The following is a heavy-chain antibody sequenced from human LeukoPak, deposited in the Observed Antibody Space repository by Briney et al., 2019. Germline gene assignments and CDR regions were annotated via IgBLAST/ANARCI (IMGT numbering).Heavy chain of an antibody. CDR2: ISSSSNYI. CDR1: GFTFSSDT. D-gene: IGHD6-19*01. CDR3: ARSLWAASSGAFDI. V-gene: IGHV3-21*01. J-gene: IGHJ3*02. Sequence: GGSLRLSCAASGFTFSSDTLNWVRQAPGKGLEWVSSISSSSNYIYYGDSLKGRFTVSRDNAKNSLYLQMNSLRAEDTAVYYCARSLWAASSGAFDIWGQGTMVTVSS.